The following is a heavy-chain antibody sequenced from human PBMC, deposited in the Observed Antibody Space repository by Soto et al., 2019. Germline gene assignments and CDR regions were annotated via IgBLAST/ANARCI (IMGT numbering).Heavy chain of an antibody. CDR2: IKQDGSEK. CDR1: GFTFSSYW. Sequence: GGSLRLSCAASGFTFSSYWMSWVRQAPGKGLEWVANIKQDGSEKYYVDPVKGRFTISRDNAKNSLYLQMNSLRAEDTAVYYCARSYGDHPFDYWGQGTLVTVSS. CDR3: ARSYGDHPFDY. J-gene: IGHJ4*02. D-gene: IGHD4-17*01. V-gene: IGHV3-7*05.